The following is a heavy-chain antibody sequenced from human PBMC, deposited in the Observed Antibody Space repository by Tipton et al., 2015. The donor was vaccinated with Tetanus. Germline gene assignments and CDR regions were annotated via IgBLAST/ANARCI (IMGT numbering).Heavy chain of an antibody. CDR3: VRGPKHWLTAGQVY. D-gene: IGHD6-19*01. J-gene: IGHJ4*02. CDR1: GGSISSGNW. CDR2: IHQSGST. Sequence: TLSLTCAVSGGSISSGNWWSWVRQSPGKGLKWIGEIHQSGSTSYNPSLKSRVSMSVDKSKNQFSLQLNSVTAADTAIYYCVRGPKHWLTAGQVYWGQGTLVTVSS. V-gene: IGHV4-4*02.